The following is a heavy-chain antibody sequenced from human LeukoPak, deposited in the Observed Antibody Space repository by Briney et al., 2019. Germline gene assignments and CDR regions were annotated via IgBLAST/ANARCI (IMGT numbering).Heavy chain of an antibody. CDR3: ATGRSCTTCYLPDY. V-gene: IGHV3-7*01. D-gene: IGHD2-2*01. Sequence: TGGSLRLSCAASGFTFSSYWMNWVRQAPGKGLEWVANIKQDGTEKLYVDSVKDRFTISRDNAKNSLYLQMNGLRAEDTAVYHCATGRSCTTCYLPDYWGQGTLVTVSS. CDR1: GFTFSSYW. CDR2: IKQDGTEK. J-gene: IGHJ4*02.